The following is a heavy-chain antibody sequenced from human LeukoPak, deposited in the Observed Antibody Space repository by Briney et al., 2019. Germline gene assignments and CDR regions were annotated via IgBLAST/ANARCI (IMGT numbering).Heavy chain of an antibody. CDR2: IIPIFGIA. CDR1: GGTFSSYA. Sequence: ASVKVSCKASGGTFSSYAISWVRQAPGQGLEWMGRIIPIFGIANYAQKFQGRVTITADKSTSTAYMELSSLRSEDTAVYYCAAGSDTMAGFDYWGQGTLVTVSP. J-gene: IGHJ4*02. V-gene: IGHV1-69*04. CDR3: AAGSDTMAGFDY. D-gene: IGHD3-10*01.